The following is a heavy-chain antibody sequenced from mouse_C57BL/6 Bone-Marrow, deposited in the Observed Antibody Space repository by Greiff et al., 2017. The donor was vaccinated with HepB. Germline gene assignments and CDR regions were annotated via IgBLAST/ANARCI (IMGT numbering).Heavy chain of an antibody. J-gene: IGHJ2*01. CDR1: GFTFSSYG. CDR3: ASRGFDY. Sequence: EVKLVESGGDLVKPGGSLKLSCAASGFTFSSYGVAWVRQTPGKGLEWVATISSGGSYNYYPDSVKGRFTISRDNAKNTLYLQMSSLKAEDTSMYYCASRGFDYWGQGTTLTVSS. CDR2: ISSGGSYN. V-gene: IGHV5-6*02.